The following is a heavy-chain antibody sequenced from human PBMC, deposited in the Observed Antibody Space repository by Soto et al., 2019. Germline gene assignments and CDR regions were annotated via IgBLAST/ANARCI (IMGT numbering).Heavy chain of an antibody. J-gene: IGHJ4*02. V-gene: IGHV4-39*01. CDR3: ARVDMVRGLIQYYFDY. CDR2: IYYSGNT. Sequence: PSETLSLTCIVSGDSISNSRYYWCWILHSPGKGLEWVGSIYYSGNTYFNPSLKSRLTISVDTSKNQFSLRLGSVTAADTAVYYCARVDMVRGLIQYYFDYWGRGTLVTVSS. CDR1: GDSISNSRYY. D-gene: IGHD3-10*01.